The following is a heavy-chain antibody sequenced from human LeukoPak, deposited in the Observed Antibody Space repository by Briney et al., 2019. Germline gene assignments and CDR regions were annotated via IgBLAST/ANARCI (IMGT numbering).Heavy chain of an antibody. CDR2: ISPTGGAI. CDR1: GFTFSTSG. Sequence: GGSLRLSCAASGFTFSTSGRNWVRQAPGRGLEWVSSISPTGGAIFYADSVRGRFTISRDSAKSSLFLQMNSLKAEDTALYFCASGIRERGFDSWGQGTLVTVSS. V-gene: IGHV3-21*01. J-gene: IGHJ4*02. D-gene: IGHD1-1*01. CDR3: ASGIRERGFDS.